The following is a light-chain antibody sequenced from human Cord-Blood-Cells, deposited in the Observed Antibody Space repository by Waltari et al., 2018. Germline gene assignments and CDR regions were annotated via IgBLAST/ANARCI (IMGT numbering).Light chain of an antibody. CDR1: SSNIGSNY. J-gene: IGLJ3*02. CDR2: RNN. CDR3: AAWADSLSGWV. Sequence: QSVLTQPPSASGTPGQRVTISCSGSSSNIGSNYVYWYQQLPGTAPNLLIYRNNQRPSGVPDRFAGSKSGTSASLAISGLRSDDEADYYCAAWADSLSGWVYGEGTTLTVL. V-gene: IGLV1-47*01.